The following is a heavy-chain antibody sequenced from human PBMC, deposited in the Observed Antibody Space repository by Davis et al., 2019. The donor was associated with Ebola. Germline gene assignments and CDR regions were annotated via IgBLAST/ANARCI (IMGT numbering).Heavy chain of an antibody. CDR2: ISSSSSYT. Sequence: GESLKISCAASGFTFSSYSMNWVRQAPGKGLEWVSSISSSSSYTNYADSVKGRFTISRDNAKNSPYLQMNSLRAEDTAVYYCARWGAYCSSTSCPPARAFDIWGQGTMVTVSS. CDR1: GFTFSSYS. J-gene: IGHJ3*02. V-gene: IGHV3-21*01. CDR3: ARWGAYCSSTSCPPARAFDI. D-gene: IGHD2-2*01.